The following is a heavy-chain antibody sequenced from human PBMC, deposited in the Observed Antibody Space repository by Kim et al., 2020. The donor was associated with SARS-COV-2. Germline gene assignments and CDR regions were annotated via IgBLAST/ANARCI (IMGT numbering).Heavy chain of an antibody. J-gene: IGHJ4*02. Sequence: SETLSLTCAVYGGSFSGYYWSWIRQPPGKGLEWIGEINHSGSTNYNPSLKSRVTISVDTSKNQFSLKLSSVTAADTAVYYCARVGPLSRVRGVIFYWGQGTLVTVSS. CDR2: INHSGST. CDR3: ARVGPLSRVRGVIFY. D-gene: IGHD3-10*01. V-gene: IGHV4-34*01. CDR1: GGSFSGYY.